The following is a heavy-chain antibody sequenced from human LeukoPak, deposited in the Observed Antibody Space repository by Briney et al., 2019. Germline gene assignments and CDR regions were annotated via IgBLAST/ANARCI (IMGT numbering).Heavy chain of an antibody. Sequence: GGSLRLSCAASGFTFSSYSMNWVRQAPGKGLEWVSYISSSSSTVYYADSVKGRFTISRDNAKNSLYLQMNSLRAEDTAVYYCARDVYYYGSARFDYWGQGTLVTVSS. V-gene: IGHV3-48*04. CDR3: ARDVYYYGSARFDY. J-gene: IGHJ4*02. CDR2: ISSSSSTV. CDR1: GFTFSSYS. D-gene: IGHD3-10*01.